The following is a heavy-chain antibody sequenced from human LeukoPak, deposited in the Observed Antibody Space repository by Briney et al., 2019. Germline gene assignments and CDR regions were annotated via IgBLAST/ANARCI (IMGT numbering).Heavy chain of an antibody. J-gene: IGHJ4*02. CDR1: GFSFSTYY. CDR2: ISSSSTYI. CDR3: ARESHGSFDY. Sequence: PGGSLRLSCAASGFSFSTYYVNWVRQAPGKGLEWVSCISSSSTYIYYADSVRGRFAISRDNAKNSLYLQMNSLRAEDTAVYYCARESHGSFDYWGQGSLVTVSS. V-gene: IGHV3-21*01.